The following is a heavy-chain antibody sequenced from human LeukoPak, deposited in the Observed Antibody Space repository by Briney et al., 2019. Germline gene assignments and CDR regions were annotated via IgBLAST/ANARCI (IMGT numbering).Heavy chain of an antibody. Sequence: GGSLRLSCAASGFTFSSYGMHWVRQAPGKGLEWVSAISGSGGSTYYADSVKGRFTISRDNSKNTLYLQMNSLRAEDTAVYYCAKLTYYGSGRLDYWGQGTLVTVSS. V-gene: IGHV3-23*01. CDR1: GFTFSSYG. J-gene: IGHJ4*02. CDR3: AKLTYYGSGRLDY. CDR2: ISGSGGST. D-gene: IGHD3-10*01.